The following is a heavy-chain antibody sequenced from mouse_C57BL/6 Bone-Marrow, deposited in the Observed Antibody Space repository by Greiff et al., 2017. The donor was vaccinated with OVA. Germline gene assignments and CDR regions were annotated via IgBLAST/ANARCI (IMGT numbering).Heavy chain of an antibody. CDR1: GYAFSSSW. CDR2: IYPGDGDT. V-gene: IGHV1-82*01. J-gene: IGHJ1*03. D-gene: IGHD2-4*01. CDR3: ARSYYDYDGYWYFDV. Sequence: QVQLKQSGPELVKPGASVKISCKASGYAFSSSWMNWVKQRPGTGLEWIGRIYPGDGDTNYNGKFKGKATLTADKSSSTAYMQLSSLTSEDSAVYFCARSYYDYDGYWYFDVWGTGTTVTVSS.